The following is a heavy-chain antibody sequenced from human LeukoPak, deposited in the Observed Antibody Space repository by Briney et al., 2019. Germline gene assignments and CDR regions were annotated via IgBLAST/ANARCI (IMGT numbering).Heavy chain of an antibody. CDR2: IYYSGST. D-gene: IGHD3-10*01. V-gene: IGHV4-39*07. Sequence: PSETLSLTCTVSGGSISSSSYYWGWIRQPPGKGLEWIGSIYYSGSTYYNPSLKSRVTISVDTSKNQFSLKLSSVTAADTAVYYCARVVFRRNGSGWFDPWGQGTLVTVSS. J-gene: IGHJ5*02. CDR3: ARVVFRRNGSGWFDP. CDR1: GGSISSSSYY.